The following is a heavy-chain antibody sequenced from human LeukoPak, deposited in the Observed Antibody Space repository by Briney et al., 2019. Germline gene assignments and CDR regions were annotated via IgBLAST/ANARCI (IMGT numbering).Heavy chain of an antibody. CDR2: ISGSGGST. J-gene: IGHJ4*02. CDR3: AKVGDQLWPTPLDY. V-gene: IGHV3-23*01. D-gene: IGHD5-18*01. Sequence: GGSLRLSCAASGFTFSSYAMSWVRQAPGKGLEWVSAISGSGGSTCYADSVKGRFTISRDNSKNTLYLQMNSLRAEDTAVYYCAKVGDQLWPTPLDYWGQGTLVTVS. CDR1: GFTFSSYA.